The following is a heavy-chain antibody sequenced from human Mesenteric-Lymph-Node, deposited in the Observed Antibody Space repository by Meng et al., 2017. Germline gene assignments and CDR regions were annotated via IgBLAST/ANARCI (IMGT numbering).Heavy chain of an antibody. CDR3: ARDKGIAVAVPYYYYYGMDV. CDR2: ISSSGSTI. CDR1: GFSFSSYS. D-gene: IGHD6-19*01. J-gene: IGHJ6*02. Sequence: GESLKISCAGSGFSFSSYSMSWVRQAPGKGLEWVSYISSSGSTIYYADSVKGRFTISRDNAKNSLYLQMNSLRAEDTAVCYCARDKGIAVAVPYYYYYGMDVWGQGNTVNGAS. V-gene: IGHV3-48*03.